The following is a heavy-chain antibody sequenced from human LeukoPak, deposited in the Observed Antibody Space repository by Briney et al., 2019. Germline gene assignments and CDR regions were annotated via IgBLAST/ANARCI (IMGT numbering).Heavy chain of an antibody. CDR3: AGGVGATGNWFDP. Sequence: GASVKVSCKASGYTFTGYYMHWVRQAPGQGLEWMGWINPNRGGTNYAQKFQGRVTMTRDTSISTAYMELSRLRSDDTAVYYCAGGVGATGNWFDPWGQGTLVTVSS. CDR2: INPNRGGT. CDR1: GYTFTGYY. D-gene: IGHD1-26*01. J-gene: IGHJ5*02. V-gene: IGHV1-2*02.